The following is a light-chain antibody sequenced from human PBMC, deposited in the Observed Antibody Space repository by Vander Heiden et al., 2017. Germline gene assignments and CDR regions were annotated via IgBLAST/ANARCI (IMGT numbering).Light chain of an antibody. CDR1: QSVSGY. CDR3: QQRGDWPVT. V-gene: IGKV3-11*01. Sequence: EIVLTQSPGTLSLSPGERATLSCRASQSVSGYLVWYQQKPGQAPRLLIYDAFKRATGTPARFSGSGSGTDFTLTISSLEPEDFAIYYCQQRGDWPVTFGGGTKVEIK. J-gene: IGKJ4*01. CDR2: DAF.